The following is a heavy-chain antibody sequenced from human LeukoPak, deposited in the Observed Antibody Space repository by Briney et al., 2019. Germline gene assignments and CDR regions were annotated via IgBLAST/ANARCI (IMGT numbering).Heavy chain of an antibody. J-gene: IGHJ3*02. CDR1: GFTFSSYS. V-gene: IGHV3-48*01. Sequence: GGSLRLSYAASGFTFSSYSMNWVRQAPGKGLEWVSYISSSSSTTYYADSVKGRFTISRDNAKSSLYLQMNSLRAEDTAVYYCAKRCYSGSHPDAFDIWGQGTMVTVSS. CDR2: ISSSSSTT. CDR3: AKRCYSGSHPDAFDI. D-gene: IGHD1-26*01.